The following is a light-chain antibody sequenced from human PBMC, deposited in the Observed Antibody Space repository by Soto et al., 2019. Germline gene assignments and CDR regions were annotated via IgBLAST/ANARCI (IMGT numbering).Light chain of an antibody. CDR2: GAS. CDR1: QSISNN. CDR3: HQYNNWPPAT. V-gene: IGKV3-15*01. Sequence: ETVMTQSPATLSVSPGEGATLSCRASQSISNNLAWYQQKPGQVPRLLIYGASTRATGIPARFSGSGSGTEFTLTINSLQSGDSAVYYCHQYNNWPPATFGQGTKVDIK. J-gene: IGKJ1*01.